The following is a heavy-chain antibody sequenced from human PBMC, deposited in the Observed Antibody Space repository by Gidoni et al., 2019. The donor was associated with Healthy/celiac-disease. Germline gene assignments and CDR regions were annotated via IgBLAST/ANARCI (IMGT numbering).Heavy chain of an antibody. CDR3: ARGGARYYDILTGYYNWFDP. J-gene: IGHJ5*02. Sequence: QVQLQQWGAGLLKPSETLSLTCAGYGWSFSGYYWSWIRQPPGKGLEWIGEINHSGSTNYNPSLKSRVTISVDTSKNQFSLKLSSVTAADTAVYYCARGGARYYDILTGYYNWFDPWGQGTLVTVSS. CDR1: GWSFSGYY. CDR2: INHSGST. D-gene: IGHD3-9*01. V-gene: IGHV4-34*01.